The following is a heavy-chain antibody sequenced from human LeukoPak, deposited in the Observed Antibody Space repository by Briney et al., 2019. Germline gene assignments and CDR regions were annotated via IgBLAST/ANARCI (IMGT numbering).Heavy chain of an antibody. D-gene: IGHD3-10*01. CDR3: ARGYGSNYGYLDY. CDR2: IWFDGSHK. CDR1: GFTFSSPG. V-gene: IGHV3-33*01. J-gene: IGHJ4*02. Sequence: PGRSLRLSCAAPGFTFSSPGMHSVRQAPRKGLEWVALIWFDGSHKYYADCVTGRFTISRDNSKNTLYLQMNSLRAEDTAVYYCARGYGSNYGYLDYWGQGTLVTVSS.